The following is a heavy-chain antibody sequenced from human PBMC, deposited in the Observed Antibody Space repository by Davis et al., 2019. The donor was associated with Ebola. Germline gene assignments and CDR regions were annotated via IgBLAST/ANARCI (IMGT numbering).Heavy chain of an antibody. V-gene: IGHV4-59*11. J-gene: IGHJ6*02. CDR2: MFYSGST. Sequence: PSETLSLTCTVSGVSISRHYWSWIRQPPGKGLEWIGSMFYSGSTNYNPSLKSRVTISKDTSKNQFSLKLSSVTAADTAVYYCARAEEECSSIGCHTSYYGMDVWGQGTTVTVTS. D-gene: IGHD2-2*02. CDR1: GVSISRHY. CDR3: ARAEEECSSIGCHTSYYGMDV.